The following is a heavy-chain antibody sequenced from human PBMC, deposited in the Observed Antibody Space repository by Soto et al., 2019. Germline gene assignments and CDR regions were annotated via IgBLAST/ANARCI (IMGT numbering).Heavy chain of an antibody. CDR1: GFTFSSYA. CDR3: ARWAAHYDFWSGYYYYGMDV. J-gene: IGHJ6*02. CDR2: ISYDGSNK. Sequence: GGSLRLSCAASGFTFSSYAMHWVRQAPGKGLEWVAVISYDGSNKYYADSVKGRFTISRDNSKNTLYLQMNSLRAEDTAVYYCARWAAHYDFWSGYYYYGMDVWGQGTTVTVSS. D-gene: IGHD3-3*01. V-gene: IGHV3-30-3*01.